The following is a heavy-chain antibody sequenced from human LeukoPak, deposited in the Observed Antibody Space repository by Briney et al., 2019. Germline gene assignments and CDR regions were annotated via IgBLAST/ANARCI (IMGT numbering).Heavy chain of an antibody. D-gene: IGHD2-2*01. J-gene: IGHJ3*02. Sequence: GGSLRLSCAASGFTFSSYWMSWVRQAPGKGLEWVANIKQDGSEKYYVDSVKGRFTISRDNAKNSLYLQMNSLRAEDTAVYYCARGIVVVPAAPDAFDIWGQGTMVTVSS. CDR3: ARGIVVVPAAPDAFDI. CDR2: IKQDGSEK. CDR1: GFTFSSYW. V-gene: IGHV3-7*01.